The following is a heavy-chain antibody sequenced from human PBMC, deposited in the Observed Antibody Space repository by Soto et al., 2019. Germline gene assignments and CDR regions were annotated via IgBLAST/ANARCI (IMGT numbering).Heavy chain of an antibody. Sequence: EVQLVESGGGLVKPGGSLRLSCAASGFTFSSYIMNWVRQAPGKGLEWVSSISSSSSYIYYADSVKGRFTISRDNAKNSXYIXMNSLRAEDAAVYYCWRVLDYDYVWGSYPLNWFDPWGQGTLVTVSS. CDR1: GFTFSSYI. D-gene: IGHD3-16*02. CDR3: WRVLDYDYVWGSYPLNWFDP. J-gene: IGHJ5*02. CDR2: ISSSSSYI. V-gene: IGHV3-21*01.